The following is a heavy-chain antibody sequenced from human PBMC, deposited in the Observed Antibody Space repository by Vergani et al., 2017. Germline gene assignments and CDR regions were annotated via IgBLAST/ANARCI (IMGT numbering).Heavy chain of an antibody. CDR3: ARLTSGFGELLYSWFDP. CDR2: IYPGDSDT. D-gene: IGHD3-10*01. Sequence: EVQLVESGAEVKKPGESLKLSCPPSVYTFTPFSIRWVRPLPGRGLQWFGIIYPGDSDTRYSPSFQGKVTISAEKSISTAYLQWSSLKSSDTAMYYCARLTSGFGELLYSWFDPWGQGTLVTVSS. J-gene: IGHJ5*02. CDR1: VYTFTPFS. V-gene: IGHV5-51*03.